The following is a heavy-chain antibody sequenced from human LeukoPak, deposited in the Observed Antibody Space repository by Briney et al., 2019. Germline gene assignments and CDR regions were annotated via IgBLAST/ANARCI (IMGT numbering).Heavy chain of an antibody. J-gene: IGHJ4*02. CDR1: GFTFSTYG. Sequence: GGSLRLSCAASGFTFSTYGMHWVRQAPGKGLEWVAFIRSDGINKYYADSVKGRFTISRDNSKNTLYLQMNSLRVEDAAVYYCARAPVTSCDYWGQGTLVTVSS. CDR2: IRSDGINK. CDR3: ARAPVTSCDY. V-gene: IGHV3-30*02. D-gene: IGHD4-17*01.